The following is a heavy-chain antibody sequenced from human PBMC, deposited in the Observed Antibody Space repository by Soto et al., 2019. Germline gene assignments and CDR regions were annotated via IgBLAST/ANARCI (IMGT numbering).Heavy chain of an antibody. CDR2: INPNSGGT. J-gene: IGHJ6*02. D-gene: IGHD3-9*01. V-gene: IGHV1-2*02. CDR3: ARDHASLVLRYFDWLPTRSYGMDV. CDR1: GYTFTGYY. Sequence: ASVKVSCKASGYTFTGYYMHWVRQAPGQGLEWMGWINPNSGGTNYAQKFQGRVTMTRDTSIGTAYMELSRLRSDDTAVYYCARDHASLVLRYFDWLPTRSYGMDVWGQGTTVTVSS.